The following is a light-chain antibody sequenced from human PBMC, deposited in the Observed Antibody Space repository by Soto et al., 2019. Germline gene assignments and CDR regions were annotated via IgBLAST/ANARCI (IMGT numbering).Light chain of an antibody. CDR1: SSDVGSYNL. J-gene: IGLJ2*01. CDR2: EGT. Sequence: QSALSQPASVSGSPGQSITISCTGTSSDVGSYNLVSWYQQYPGKAPKVMIYEGTQRPSGVSNRFSGSKSVNTASLTISGLQAEDEADYYCCSYAGSSTLVFGGGTQLTVL. V-gene: IGLV2-23*01. CDR3: CSYAGSSTLV.